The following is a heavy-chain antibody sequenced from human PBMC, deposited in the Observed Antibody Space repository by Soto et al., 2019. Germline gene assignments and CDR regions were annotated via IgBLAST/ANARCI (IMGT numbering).Heavy chain of an antibody. V-gene: IGHV6-1*01. Sequence: SQTLSLTCAISGDSVSSNSAAWNWIRQSPSRGLEWLGRTYYRSKWYNDYAVSVKSRITINPDTSKNQFSLQLNSVTPEDTAVYYCARGGGIAAAGTTDHYYYGMDVWGQGTTVTVSS. CDR3: ARGGGIAAAGTTDHYYYGMDV. D-gene: IGHD6-13*01. CDR2: TYYRSKWYN. J-gene: IGHJ6*02. CDR1: GDSVSSNSAA.